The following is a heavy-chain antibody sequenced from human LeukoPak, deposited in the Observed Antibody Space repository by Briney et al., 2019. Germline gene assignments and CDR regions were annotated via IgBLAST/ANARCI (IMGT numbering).Heavy chain of an antibody. CDR2: INPNSGGT. CDR1: GYTFTGYY. D-gene: IGHD2-2*01. V-gene: IGHV1-2*02. Sequence: ASVKVSCKASGYTFTGYYMHWVRQAPGQGLEWMGWINPNSGGTNYAQKFQGRVTMTRDTSISTAYMELSRLRSDDTAVYYCARQWKPYYCSSTSCYWGAFDIWGQGTMVTVSS. J-gene: IGHJ3*02. CDR3: ARQWKPYYCSSTSCYWGAFDI.